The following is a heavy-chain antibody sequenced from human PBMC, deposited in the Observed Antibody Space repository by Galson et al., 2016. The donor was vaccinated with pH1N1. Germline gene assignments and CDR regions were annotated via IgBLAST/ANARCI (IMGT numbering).Heavy chain of an antibody. CDR1: GGTFKTHT. CDR2: INPAFGAP. J-gene: IGHJ6*03. Sequence: SVKVSCKASGGTFKTHTVSWVRQAPGQGLEWMGGINPAFGAPNYAQNFQGRVSITADASRSAAYMELSGLRSDDTAVHSCARGSGRAIGYHYYRDGWGKGTPVIVSS. CDR3: ARGSGRAIGYHYYRDG. D-gene: IGHD3-10*01. V-gene: IGHV1-69*13.